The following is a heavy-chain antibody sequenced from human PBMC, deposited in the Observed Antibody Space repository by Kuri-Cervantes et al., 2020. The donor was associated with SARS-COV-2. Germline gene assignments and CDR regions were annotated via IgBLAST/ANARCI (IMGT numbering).Heavy chain of an antibody. D-gene: IGHD6-25*01. J-gene: IGHJ3*02. CDR3: ARVFFFQRGRAAFDI. V-gene: IGHV3-30*03. CDR2: ISYDGSNK. CDR1: GFTFTSHA. Sequence: GESLKISCAVSGFTFTSHAMHWVRQAPGKGLEWVALISYDGSNKFYADSVKGRFTISRDNSKNTLYLQMNSLRAEDTAVYYCARVFFFQRGRAAFDIWGQGTMVTVSS.